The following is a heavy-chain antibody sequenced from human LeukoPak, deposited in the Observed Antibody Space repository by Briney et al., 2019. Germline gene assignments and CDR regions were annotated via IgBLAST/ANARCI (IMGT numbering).Heavy chain of an antibody. CDR2: INTNTGNP. J-gene: IGHJ5*02. Sequence: ASVKVSCKASGYTFTSYAMNWVRQAPGQGLEWMGWINTNTGNPTYAQGFTGRFVFSLDTSVSTAYLQISSLKAEDTAVYYCARACLPYYDSSGYDNWFDPWGQGTLVTVSS. D-gene: IGHD3-22*01. V-gene: IGHV7-4-1*02. CDR1: GYTFTSYA. CDR3: ARACLPYYDSSGYDNWFDP.